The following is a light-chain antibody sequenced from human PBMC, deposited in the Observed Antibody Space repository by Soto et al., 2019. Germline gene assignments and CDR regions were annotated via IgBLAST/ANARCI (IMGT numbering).Light chain of an antibody. CDR1: HSVSSSY. CDR3: QQYGSSPPYT. J-gene: IGKJ2*01. Sequence: EIVLTQSPGTLSLSPGERATLSCRASHSVSSSYLAWYQQKPGQAPRLLIYGASSRDTGIPDRFSGSGSGRAFTLTISRLEPEDFAVYYCQQYGSSPPYTFGQGATLEIK. CDR2: GAS. V-gene: IGKV3-20*01.